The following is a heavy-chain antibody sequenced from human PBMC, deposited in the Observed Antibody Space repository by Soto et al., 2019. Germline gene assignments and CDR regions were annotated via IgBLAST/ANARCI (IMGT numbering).Heavy chain of an antibody. Sequence: SETLSLTCTVSGGSVSSGTYYWGWIRQTPGKGLEWIGSIDYRGITFYNPSLKSRLTISEDTSKRQVSLKLSSATAADTSVYYCTNSRRLAFFDYWGQGTLVTVSS. D-gene: IGHD3-3*02. CDR1: GGSVSSGTYY. V-gene: IGHV4-39*01. J-gene: IGHJ4*02. CDR2: IDYRGIT. CDR3: TNSRRLAFFDY.